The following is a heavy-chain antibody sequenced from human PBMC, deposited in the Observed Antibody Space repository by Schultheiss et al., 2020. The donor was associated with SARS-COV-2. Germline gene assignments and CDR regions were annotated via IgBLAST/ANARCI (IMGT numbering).Heavy chain of an antibody. V-gene: IGHV4-31*02. Sequence: SQTLSLTCTVSGGSISSGGYYWSWIRQHPGKGLEWIGEIYHSGSTNYNPSLKSRVTISVDKSKNQFSLKLSSVTAADTAVYYCARLSYGDYEWGQGTLVTVSS. J-gene: IGHJ4*02. CDR2: IYHSGST. CDR3: ARLSYGDYE. D-gene: IGHD4-17*01. CDR1: GGSISSGGYY.